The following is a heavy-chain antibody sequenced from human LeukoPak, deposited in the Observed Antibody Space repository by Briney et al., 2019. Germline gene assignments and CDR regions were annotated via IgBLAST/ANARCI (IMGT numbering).Heavy chain of an antibody. CDR1: GFTFSSYA. J-gene: IGHJ5*02. V-gene: IGHV3-23*01. D-gene: IGHD2-2*01. CDR2: ISGSGGST. Sequence: GGSLRLSCAASGFTFSSYAMSWVRQAPGKGLEWVSAISGSGGSTYYADSVKGRFTISRDNSKNTLYLQMNSLRAEDTAVYYCVRGPAAMGWFDPWGQGTLVTVSS. CDR3: VRGPAAMGWFDP.